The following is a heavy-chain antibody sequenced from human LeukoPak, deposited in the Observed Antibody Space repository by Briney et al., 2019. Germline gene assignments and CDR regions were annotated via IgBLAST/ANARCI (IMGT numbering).Heavy chain of an antibody. D-gene: IGHD2-15*01. CDR2: INHSGST. CDR1: GRSFSGYY. Sequence: SETLSLTCAVYGRSFSGYYWSWIRQPPGKGLEWIGEINHSGSTNYNPSLKSRVTISVDTSKNQFSLKLSSVTAADTAVYYCARGILGYCSGGSCYNWFDPWGQGTLVTVSS. V-gene: IGHV4-34*01. J-gene: IGHJ5*02. CDR3: ARGILGYCSGGSCYNWFDP.